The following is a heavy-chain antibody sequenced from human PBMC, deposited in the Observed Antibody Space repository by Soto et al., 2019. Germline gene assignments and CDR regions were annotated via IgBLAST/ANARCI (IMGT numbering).Heavy chain of an antibody. CDR2: ISSSGSTI. V-gene: IGHV3-11*01. CDR3: ARVSLHSDFWSGYYFDY. J-gene: IGHJ4*02. D-gene: IGHD3-3*01. Sequence: GGSLRLSCAASGFTFSDYYMSWIRQAPGKGLEWVSYISSSGSTIYYADSVKGRFTISRDKAKNSLYLQMNSLRAEDTAVYYCARVSLHSDFWSGYYFDYWGQGTLVTVSS. CDR1: GFTFSDYY.